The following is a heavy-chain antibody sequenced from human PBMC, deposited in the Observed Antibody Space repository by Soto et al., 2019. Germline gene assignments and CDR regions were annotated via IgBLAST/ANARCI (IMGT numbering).Heavy chain of an antibody. Sequence: ASVKVSCKASGYTFTSYGISWVRQAPGQGLEWMGWISAYNGNTNYAQKLQGRVTMTTDTSTSTAYMELRSLRSDDTAVYYCARFRAIWFGELGAFDIWGQGKMVTVSS. V-gene: IGHV1-18*01. CDR3: ARFRAIWFGELGAFDI. CDR2: ISAYNGNT. J-gene: IGHJ3*02. D-gene: IGHD3-10*01. CDR1: GYTFTSYG.